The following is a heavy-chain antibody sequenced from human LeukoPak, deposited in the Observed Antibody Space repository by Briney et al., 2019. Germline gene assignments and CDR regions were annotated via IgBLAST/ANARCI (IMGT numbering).Heavy chain of an antibody. Sequence: GGSLRLPCAASGFTFSSYAMHWVRQAPGKGLEWVAVISYDGSNKYYADSVKGRFTISRDNSKNTLYLQMNSLRAEDTAVYYCARDRSGSYFDYWGQGTLVTVSS. CDR2: ISYDGSNK. J-gene: IGHJ4*02. CDR3: ARDRSGSYFDY. D-gene: IGHD1-26*01. V-gene: IGHV3-30-3*01. CDR1: GFTFSSYA.